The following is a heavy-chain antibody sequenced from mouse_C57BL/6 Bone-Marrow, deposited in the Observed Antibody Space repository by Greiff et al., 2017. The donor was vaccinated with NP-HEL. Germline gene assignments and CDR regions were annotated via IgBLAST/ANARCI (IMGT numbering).Heavy chain of an antibody. CDR1: GYSITSGYY. D-gene: IGHD2-2*01. V-gene: IGHV3-6*01. J-gene: IGHJ2*01. Sequence: EVQLVQSGPGLVKPSPSLSLTCSATGYSITSGYYWNWIRQFPGNKLEWMGYIRYDGSTNYNPSLKNRTSITRDTSKNQLFLKLNSLTTEDTATYYCAREEDLLWLRRGYYFDYWGQGTTRTVSS. CDR2: IRYDGST. CDR3: AREEDLLWLRRGYYFDY.